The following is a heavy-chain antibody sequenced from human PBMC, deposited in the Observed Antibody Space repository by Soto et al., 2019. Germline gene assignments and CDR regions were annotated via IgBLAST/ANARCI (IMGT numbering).Heavy chain of an antibody. Sequence: QVQLVESGGGVVQPGRSLRLSCAASGFTFSSYGMHWVRQAPGKGLGWVAVISYDGSNKDYADSVKGRFTISRDNSKNTLYLQMNSLRTEDTAEYYCARDVAAAGHPYYYYYGMDVWGQGTTVTVSS. CDR2: ISYDGSNK. CDR1: GFTFSSYG. CDR3: ARDVAAAGHPYYYYYGMDV. J-gene: IGHJ6*02. D-gene: IGHD6-13*01. V-gene: IGHV3-30*03.